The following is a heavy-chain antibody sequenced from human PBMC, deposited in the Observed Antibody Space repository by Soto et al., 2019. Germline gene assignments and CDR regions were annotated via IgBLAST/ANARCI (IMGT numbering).Heavy chain of an antibody. D-gene: IGHD3-10*01. CDR2: ISISDSFL. CDR3: ARFSTSGSFPDY. J-gene: IGHJ4*02. Sequence: VQLVESGGGVVQPGRSLRLSCAASGFTFSEYAMNWVRQAPGKGLEWVSSISISDSFLYYADSVKGRFVISRDNAKNSLYLQMNGLRAEDTGVYYCARFSTSGSFPDYWGQGTLVTVSS. CDR1: GFTFSEYA. V-gene: IGHV3-21*02.